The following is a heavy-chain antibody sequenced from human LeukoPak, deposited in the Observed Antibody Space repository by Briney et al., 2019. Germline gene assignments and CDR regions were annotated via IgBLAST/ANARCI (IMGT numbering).Heavy chain of an antibody. CDR2: INHSGST. J-gene: IGHJ4*02. CDR1: GGSFTGYY. D-gene: IGHD1-26*01. Sequence: KPSETLSLTCAVYGGSFTGYYWSWIRQPPGKGLEWIGEINHSGSTNYNPSLKSRVTISVDTSKNQFSLRLRSVTAADTAVYYCARRRDLYSGSYYTFDYWGQGTLVTVSS. CDR3: ARRRDLYSGSYYTFDY. V-gene: IGHV4-34*01.